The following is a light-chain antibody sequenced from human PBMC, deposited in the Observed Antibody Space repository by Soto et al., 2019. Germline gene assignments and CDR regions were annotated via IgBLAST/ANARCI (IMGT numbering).Light chain of an antibody. Sequence: QSALTQPASMSGSPGQSITISCTGTRTDAGGYNYVSWYQQHPAKVPKLLIYEVSNRPSGVSNRFSGSKSGSTASLTISGLQPEDEGDYYCSSYTRSNTWVFGGATKVTVL. V-gene: IGLV2-14*01. J-gene: IGLJ3*02. CDR3: SSYTRSNTWV. CDR2: EVS. CDR1: RTDAGGYNY.